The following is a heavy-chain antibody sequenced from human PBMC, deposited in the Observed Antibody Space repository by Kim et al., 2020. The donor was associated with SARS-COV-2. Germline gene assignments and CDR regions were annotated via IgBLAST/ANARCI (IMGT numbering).Heavy chain of an antibody. J-gene: IGHJ4*02. CDR3: LGGFYFDY. D-gene: IGHD3-16*01. Sequence: GNGNTIYSQKFQGRVTFTTDTSANTVYMELSFLRSEDSAVYYCLGGFYFDYWGQGTLVTVSS. CDR2: GNGNT. V-gene: IGHV1-3*01.